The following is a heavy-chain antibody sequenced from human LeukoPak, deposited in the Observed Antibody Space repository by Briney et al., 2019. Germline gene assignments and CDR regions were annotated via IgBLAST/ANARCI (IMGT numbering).Heavy chain of an antibody. V-gene: IGHV4-61*02. CDR1: GGSISSGSYY. J-gene: IGHJ3*02. CDR2: IYTSGST. CDR3: AREMSRDAFDI. Sequence: SETLSLTCTVSGGSISSGSYYWSWIRQPAGKGLEWIGRIYTSGSTNYNPSLKSRVTMSVDTSKNQFSLKLSSVTAADTAVYYCAREMSRDAFDIWGQGTMVTVSS.